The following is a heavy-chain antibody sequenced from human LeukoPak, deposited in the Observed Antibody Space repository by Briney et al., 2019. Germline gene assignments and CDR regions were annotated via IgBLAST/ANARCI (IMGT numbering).Heavy chain of an antibody. J-gene: IGHJ5*02. D-gene: IGHD6-13*01. CDR1: GGSISGSSYY. V-gene: IGHV4-39*01. CDR2: IYYSGNT. Sequence: PSETLSLTCTVSGGSISGSSYYWGCIRQPPGKGLEWIGSIYYSGNTYYNPSLKSRVTISVDTSKNQFSLKLSTVTAADTALYYCARHNGPAGVNCFDPWGQGTLVTVSS. CDR3: ARHNGPAGVNCFDP.